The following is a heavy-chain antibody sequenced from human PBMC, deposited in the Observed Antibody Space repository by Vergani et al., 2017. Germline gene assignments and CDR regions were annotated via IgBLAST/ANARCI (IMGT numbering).Heavy chain of an antibody. D-gene: IGHD3/OR15-3a*01. CDR3: ARGETRTDWFDP. CDR2: IYTSGST. V-gene: IGHV4-61*02. CDR1: GGPISSGSYY. J-gene: IGHJ5*02. Sequence: QVQLQESGPGLVKPSQILYLPFTVSGGPISSGSYYWSWIRQPAGKGLGGIGRIYTSGSTNYNPSLNGRVTIFVDKSKNLLSLRLNSVTAEDTAVYYCARGETRTDWFDPWGQGTLVTVSS.